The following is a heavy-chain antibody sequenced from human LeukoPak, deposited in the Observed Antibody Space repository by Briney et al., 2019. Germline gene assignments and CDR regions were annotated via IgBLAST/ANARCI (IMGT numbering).Heavy chain of an antibody. CDR2: ISYAGSNK. V-gene: IGHV3-30-3*01. CDR1: GFTFSSYA. D-gene: IGHD6-19*01. CDR3: VRDGGSAWYINGDEAFDI. J-gene: IGHJ3*02. Sequence: GGSLRLSCAPSGFTFSSYAMHWVRQAPGKGLEWVAVISYAGSNKFYADSVRGRVTISRDNSKNTLYLQMNSLRAEDTAVYYCVRDGGSAWYINGDEAFDIWGQGTMVTVSS.